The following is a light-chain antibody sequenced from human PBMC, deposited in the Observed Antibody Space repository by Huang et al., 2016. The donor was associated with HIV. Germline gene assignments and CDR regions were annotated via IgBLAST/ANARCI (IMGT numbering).Light chain of an antibody. CDR3: LQDYAYPWT. CDR2: ASS. CDR1: QDIGND. V-gene: IGKV1-6*01. Sequence: AIQMTQSPASLSASVGDRVTITCRASQDIGNDLGWYQQRLGKAPKLLVSASSHLQSGVPSRFTGSASGTQFTLTISGLQPEDFATYYCLQDYAYPWTFGQGTKVEI. J-gene: IGKJ1*01.